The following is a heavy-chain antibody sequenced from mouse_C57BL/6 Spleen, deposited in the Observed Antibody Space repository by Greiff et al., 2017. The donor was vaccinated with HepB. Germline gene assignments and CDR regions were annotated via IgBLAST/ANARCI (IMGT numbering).Heavy chain of an antibody. J-gene: IGHJ4*01. D-gene: IGHD2-1*01. V-gene: IGHV1-62-2*01. Sequence: VQLQQSGAELVKPGASVKLSCKASGYTFTEYTIHWVKQRPGQGLEWIGWFYPGSGSIKYNEKFKDKATLTADKSSSTVYMELSSLTSEDSAVYFCARQYGNYVDYYAMDYWGQGTSVTVSS. CDR1: GYTFTEYT. CDR2: FYPGSGSI. CDR3: ARQYGNYVDYYAMDY.